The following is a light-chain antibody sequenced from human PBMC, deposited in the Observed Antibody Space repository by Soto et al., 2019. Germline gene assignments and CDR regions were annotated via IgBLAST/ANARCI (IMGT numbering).Light chain of an antibody. Sequence: QSALTQPPSASGSPGQSITVSCTGTSSDVGTSNSVSWYQQHPGKAPKLIIYGNTNRPSGVPDRFSGSKSGTSASLAITGLQAEDEADYYCQSHDSSLSGVLFGGGTKVTVL. CDR3: QSHDSSLSGVL. V-gene: IGLV2-8*01. CDR1: SSDVGTSNS. J-gene: IGLJ2*01. CDR2: GNT.